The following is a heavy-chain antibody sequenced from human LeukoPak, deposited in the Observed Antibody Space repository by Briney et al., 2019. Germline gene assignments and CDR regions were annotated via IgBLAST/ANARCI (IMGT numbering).Heavy chain of an antibody. Sequence: SETLSLTCAVYGGSFSGFFWNWIRQPPGKGLEWIGEINHSRSPNYNPSLKSRVTISVDTSKNHFSLKLSSVTAADTAVYYCARGRVIDNDYWGQGTLVTVSS. CDR3: ARGRVIDNDY. CDR2: INHSRSP. CDR1: GGSFSGFF. V-gene: IGHV4-34*01. J-gene: IGHJ4*02. D-gene: IGHD2-21*01.